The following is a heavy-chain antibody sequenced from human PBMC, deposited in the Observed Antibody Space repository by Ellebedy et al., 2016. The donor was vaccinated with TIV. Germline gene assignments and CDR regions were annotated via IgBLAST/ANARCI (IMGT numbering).Heavy chain of an antibody. CDR2: IIPVFGPT. D-gene: IGHD3-16*01. Sequence: SVKVSCKASGGTFSSYAINWVRQAPGQGPEWMGGIIPVFGPTHYAQKFQGRVTITADESTSTVYMELSGLRSEDTALYYCASGGADYDYLWGCHAYWGQGTLVTVSS. V-gene: IGHV1-69*13. J-gene: IGHJ4*02. CDR3: ASGGADYDYLWGCHAY. CDR1: GGTFSSYA.